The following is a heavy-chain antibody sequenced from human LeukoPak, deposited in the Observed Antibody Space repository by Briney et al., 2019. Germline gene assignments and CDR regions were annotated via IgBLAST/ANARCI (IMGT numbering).Heavy chain of an antibody. CDR1: GYSISSGCY. V-gene: IGHV4-38-2*02. D-gene: IGHD3-9*01. Sequence: SETLSLICAVSGYSISSGCYWGWMRRPPGKGLEWIGSIHHSGSTYYNPSLKSRVTISVDTSKNHFSLNLSSVTAADTAVYYCATEGYDILTGYYLYLQHCGQGTLVSVSS. CDR3: ATEGYDILTGYYLYLQH. J-gene: IGHJ1*01. CDR2: IHHSGST.